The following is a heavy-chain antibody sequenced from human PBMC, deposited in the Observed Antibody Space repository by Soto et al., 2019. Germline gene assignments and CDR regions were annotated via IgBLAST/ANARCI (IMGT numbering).Heavy chain of an antibody. CDR1: GYHFTNYY. CDR3: ARDKWYCSSTTCFDLGVSGMDV. Sequence: QVQLVQSGAEVRKPGASVKVSWKASGYHFTNYYNHWVRQAPGQGLEWMGIINPSTGSTTYAQKFKGRVTMTRDTSTRTMYMELSSLRAEDTAMYYCARDKWYCSSTTCFDLGVSGMDVWGQGTTVTVSS. CDR2: INPSTGST. V-gene: IGHV1-46*01. J-gene: IGHJ6*02. D-gene: IGHD2-2*01.